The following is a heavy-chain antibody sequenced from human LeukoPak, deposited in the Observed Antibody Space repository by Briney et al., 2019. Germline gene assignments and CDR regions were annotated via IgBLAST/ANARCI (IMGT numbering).Heavy chain of an antibody. D-gene: IGHD6-19*01. V-gene: IGHV3-66*02. CDR1: GFTVSSNY. J-gene: IGHJ4*02. Sequence: PGGSLRLSCAASGFTVSSNYMSWVRQAPGKGLEWVSVISSGGSTYYADAAKSRFTISRDNSKNTQYLQMNIRRAEDTAVYYCARDAAGGYSSGWGQGTLVTVSS. CDR2: ISSGGST. CDR3: ARDAAGGYSSG.